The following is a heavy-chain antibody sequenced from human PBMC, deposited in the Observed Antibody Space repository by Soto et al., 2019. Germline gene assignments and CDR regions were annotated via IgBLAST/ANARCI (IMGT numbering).Heavy chain of an antibody. J-gene: IGHJ4*02. CDR1: GDTFSFYT. CDR3: AASYGSGYRAFDY. CDR2: INPIVSMS. Sequence: QVQLVQSGTEVKKPGSSVKVSCKASGDTFSFYTINWVRQAPGLGLEWVGRINPIVSMSNYAQKFQGRVSMTADKSTGTAYMERRSRRSDDTAMYFCAASYGSGYRAFDYWGQGALVIVSS. D-gene: IGHD3-10*01. V-gene: IGHV1-69*02.